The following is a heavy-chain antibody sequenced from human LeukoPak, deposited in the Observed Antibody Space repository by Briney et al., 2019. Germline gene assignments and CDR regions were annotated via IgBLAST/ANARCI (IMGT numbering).Heavy chain of an antibody. J-gene: IGHJ4*02. CDR1: GFMFSDYA. Sequence: GGSLRLSCVASGFMFSDYAMSWVRQAPGKGLEWVSTISGSGGSTYYADSVKGRFTISRDNSKTTLYLQMNSLRAEDTAVYYCAKDSSSWPRDYFDYWGQGTLVTVSS. V-gene: IGHV3-23*01. D-gene: IGHD6-13*01. CDR3: AKDSSSWPRDYFDY. CDR2: ISGSGGST.